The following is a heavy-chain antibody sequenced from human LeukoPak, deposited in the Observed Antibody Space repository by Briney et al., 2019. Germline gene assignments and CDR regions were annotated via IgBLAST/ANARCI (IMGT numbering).Heavy chain of an antibody. D-gene: IGHD6-6*01. CDR1: GGSFSGYY. CDR3: ARGRTAAKIAARGYYYMGV. V-gene: IGHV4-34*01. CDR2: INHSGST. J-gene: IGHJ6*03. Sequence: SETLSLTCAVYGGSFSGYYWSWIRQPPGKGLEWIGEINHSGSTNYNPSLKSRVTISVDTPKNQFSLKLSSVTAADTAVYYCARGRTAAKIAARGYYYMGVWGKGTTVTVSS.